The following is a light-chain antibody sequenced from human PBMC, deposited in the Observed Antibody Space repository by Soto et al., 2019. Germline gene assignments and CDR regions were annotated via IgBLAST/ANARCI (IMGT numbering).Light chain of an antibody. V-gene: IGKV3-20*01. J-gene: IGKJ1*01. CDR3: QQYGRSPRT. Sequence: VMTQAPSTLSGSPGEIATLSCRASQSVSSNLAWYQQKPCQAPRLLIYGASTRDTGIPDRFTGSGSGTDFTLTISRLEPEDFAVYYCQQYGRSPRTFGQGTKVDIK. CDR1: QSVSSN. CDR2: GAS.